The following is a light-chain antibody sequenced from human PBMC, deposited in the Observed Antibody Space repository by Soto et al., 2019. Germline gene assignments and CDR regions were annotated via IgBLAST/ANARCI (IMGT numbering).Light chain of an antibody. J-gene: IGKJ1*01. CDR1: QSVTANS. CDR2: AAS. CDR3: LQYGVPLWT. Sequence: EIALTQSPGTLSLSPGERATLSCRASQSVTANSLAWYQQRPGQAPRLLTDAASIGATGVPERFSGSVSGTDITLTISILEREDFAEYYYLQYGVPLWTLGQGTTVEIK. V-gene: IGKV3-20*01.